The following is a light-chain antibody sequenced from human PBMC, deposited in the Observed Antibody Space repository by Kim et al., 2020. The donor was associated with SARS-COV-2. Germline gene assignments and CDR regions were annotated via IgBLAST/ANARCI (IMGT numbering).Light chain of an antibody. CDR3: SSYTSSSTPHVV. CDR2: DVS. Sequence: VTISCNGTSSDVGGYNYVSWYQRHPGKAPKLMIYDVSNRPSGVSNRFSGSKSGNPASLTNSGLQAEDEADYYCSSYTSSSTPHVVFGGGTQLTVL. J-gene: IGLJ2*01. V-gene: IGLV2-14*03. CDR1: SSDVGGYNY.